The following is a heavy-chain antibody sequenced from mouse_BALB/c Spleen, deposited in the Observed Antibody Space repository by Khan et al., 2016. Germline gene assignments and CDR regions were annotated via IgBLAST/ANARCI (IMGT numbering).Heavy chain of an antibody. CDR1: GFSLSRYS. J-gene: IGHJ1*01. D-gene: IGHD2-1*01. V-gene: IGHV2-6-4*01. CDR3: ARNGKWYFDV. Sequence: QVQLKESGPGLVAPSQSLSITCTVSGFSLSRYSVNWVRQPPGKGLEWLGMLWSGGNTAYNSALKSRLNITKDNSKSQVFLKMNSLQADDTAMYYCARNGKWYFDVWGAGTTVTVSS. CDR2: LWSGGNT.